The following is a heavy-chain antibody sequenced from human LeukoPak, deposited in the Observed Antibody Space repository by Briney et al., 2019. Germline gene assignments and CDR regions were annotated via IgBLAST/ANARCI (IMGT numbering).Heavy chain of an antibody. CDR2: INPNSGGT. CDR3: AIDSPSGSYYDWSDP. J-gene: IGHJ5*02. D-gene: IGHD1-26*01. V-gene: IGHV1-2*02. CDR1: GYTFTGYY. Sequence: ASVKVSCKASGYTFTGYYMHWVRQAPGQGLEWMGWINPNSGGTNYAQKFQGRVTMTRDTSISTAYMELSRLRSDDTAVYYCAIDSPSGSYYDWSDPWGQGTLVTVSS.